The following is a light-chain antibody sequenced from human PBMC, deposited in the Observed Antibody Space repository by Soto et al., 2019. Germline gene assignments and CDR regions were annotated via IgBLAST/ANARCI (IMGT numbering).Light chain of an antibody. V-gene: IGLV1-47*01. CDR2: RNN. CDR1: SSNIGSNY. Sequence: QSVLTQPPSASGTPGQRVTISCSGSSSNIGSNYVYWYQQVPGTAPKLLIYRNNQRPSGVPDRFSGSKSGTSASLAISGLRSEDEADYYCAAWDDSLSGPVFGGGTMVTVL. J-gene: IGLJ2*01. CDR3: AAWDDSLSGPV.